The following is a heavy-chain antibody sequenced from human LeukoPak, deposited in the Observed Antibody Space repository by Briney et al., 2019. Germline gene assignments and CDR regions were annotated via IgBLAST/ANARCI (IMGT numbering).Heavy chain of an antibody. CDR2: IYTSGST. CDR1: GGSISSGSYY. D-gene: IGHD3-10*01. J-gene: IGHJ5*02. CDR3: ARESIWFGETHIYNWFDP. Sequence: PSETLSLTCTVSGGSISSGSYYWSWIRQPAGKGLEWIGRIYTSGSTNYNPSLKSRVTISVDTSKNQFSLKLSSVTAADTAVYYCARESIWFGETHIYNWFDPWGQGTLVTVSS. V-gene: IGHV4-61*02.